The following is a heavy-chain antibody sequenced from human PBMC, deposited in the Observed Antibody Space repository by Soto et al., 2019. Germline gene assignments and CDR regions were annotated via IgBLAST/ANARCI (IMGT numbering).Heavy chain of an antibody. CDR3: ARHWASGEVETFDI. D-gene: IGHD1-26*01. CDR2: IWYDGSNE. Sequence: GGSLRLSCAASGFTFSGYGMNWVRQAPGKGLEWVAIIWYDGSNEYYGDSVKGRFTISRDNSKNTLYLQMNSLRAEDTAVYYCARHWASGEVETFDIWGQGTMVTVSS. J-gene: IGHJ3*02. V-gene: IGHV3-33*01. CDR1: GFTFSGYG.